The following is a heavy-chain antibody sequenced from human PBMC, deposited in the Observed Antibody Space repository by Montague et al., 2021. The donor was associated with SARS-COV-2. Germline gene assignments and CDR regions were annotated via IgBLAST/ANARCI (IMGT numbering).Heavy chain of an antibody. D-gene: IGHD1-1*01. J-gene: IGHJ5*02. V-gene: IGHV4-59*08. CDR3: ASHSVSEDGTFFRSYFDP. Sequence: SETLSLTCTVSGGTVRDYYWNWIRQTPGKGLEWIGYIFYNGYTKYNPSLESRVTLSVDTPGNQFFLSLRSVTASDTATYFCASHSVSEDGTFFRSYFDPWGQGAQVIVSS. CDR2: IFYNGYT. CDR1: GGTVRDYY.